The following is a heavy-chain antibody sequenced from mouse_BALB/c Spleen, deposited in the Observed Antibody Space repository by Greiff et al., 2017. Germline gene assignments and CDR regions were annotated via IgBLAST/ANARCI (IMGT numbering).Heavy chain of an antibody. Sequence: EVQRVESGGGLVKPGGSLKLSCAASGFTFSSYAMSWVRQTPEKRLEWVATISSGGSYTYYPDSVKGRFTISRDNAKNTLYLQMSSLRSEDTAMYYGARRSGPYAMDYWGQGTSVTVSS. CDR2: ISSGGSYT. CDR1: GFTFSSYA. CDR3: ARRSGPYAMDY. V-gene: IGHV5-9-3*01. J-gene: IGHJ4*01. D-gene: IGHD3-1*01.